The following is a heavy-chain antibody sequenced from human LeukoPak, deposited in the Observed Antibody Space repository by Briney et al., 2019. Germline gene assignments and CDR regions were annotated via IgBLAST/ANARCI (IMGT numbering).Heavy chain of an antibody. D-gene: IGHD1/OR15-1a*01. V-gene: IGHV4-59*01. CDR3: ARYQTGTMFAV. CDR2: IYYSGST. Sequence: SETLSLTCTVSGGSISSYYWSWIRQPPGKGLEWIGYIYYSGSTNYNPSLKSRVTISVDTSKNQFSLKLSSVTVADTAVYYCARYQTGTMFAVWGQGTLVTMSS. J-gene: IGHJ4*02. CDR1: GGSISSYY.